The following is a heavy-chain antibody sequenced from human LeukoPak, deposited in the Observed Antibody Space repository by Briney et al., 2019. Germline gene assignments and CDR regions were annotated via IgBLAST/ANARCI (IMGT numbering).Heavy chain of an antibody. D-gene: IGHD6-19*01. CDR1: GGSFSGYY. V-gene: IGHV4-34*01. CDR3: ARASGWSHGEWFDP. CDR2: IYHSGST. Sequence: SETLSLTCAVYGGSFSGYYWSWIRQPPGKGLEWIGSIYHSGSTYYNPSLKSRVTISVDTSKNQFSLKLSSVTAADTAVYYCARASGWSHGEWFDPWGQGTLVTVSS. J-gene: IGHJ5*02.